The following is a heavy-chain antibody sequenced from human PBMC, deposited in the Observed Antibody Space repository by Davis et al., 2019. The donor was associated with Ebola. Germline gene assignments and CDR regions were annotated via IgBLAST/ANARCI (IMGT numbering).Heavy chain of an antibody. Sequence: SETLSLTCAVYGGSFSGYYWSWIRQPPGKGLEWIGEINHSGSTNYNPSLKSRVTISVDTSKNQFSLKLSSVTAADTAVYYCASTMTTVTLDVWGQGTTVTVSS. V-gene: IGHV4-34*01. CDR3: ASTMTTVTLDV. CDR1: GGSFSGYY. CDR2: INHSGST. J-gene: IGHJ6*02. D-gene: IGHD4-17*01.